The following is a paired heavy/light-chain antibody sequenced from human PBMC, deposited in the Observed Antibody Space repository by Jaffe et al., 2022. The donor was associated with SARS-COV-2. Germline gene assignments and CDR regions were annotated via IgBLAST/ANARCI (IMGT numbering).Light chain of an antibody. V-gene: IGKV1-39*01. CDR3: QQSYDIPLT. J-gene: IGKJ4*01. CDR1: QSISNY. Sequence: DIQMTQSPSSLSASVGDRVTITCRASQSISNYLNWYRQKPGEAPKLLIYATSSLQFGVPSRFSGSGSGTDFTLAISSLQPEDFATYYCQQSYDIPLTFGGGTKVEIK. CDR2: ATS.
Heavy chain of an antibody. CDR1: GDSISSGTYY. V-gene: IGHV4-61*02. D-gene: IGHD3-22*01. CDR3: ARWAYDNSGYSASHWYFDL. Sequence: QVQLQESGPGLVKPSQTLSLTCTVSGDSISSGTYYWSWIRQSAGKGLEWIGRIHTRGTTTYDSSLKSRVTISVDTSKNQFSLKLTSVTAADTAVYYCARWAYDNSGYSASHWYFDLWGRGTLITVSS. J-gene: IGHJ2*01. CDR2: IHTRGTT.